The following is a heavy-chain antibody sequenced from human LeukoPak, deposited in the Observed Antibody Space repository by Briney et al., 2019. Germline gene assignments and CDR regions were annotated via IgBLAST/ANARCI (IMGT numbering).Heavy chain of an antibody. V-gene: IGHV3-53*01. D-gene: IGHD6-19*01. Sequence: GRSLRLSCAASGFTVSSNSMTWVRQAPGKGLEWVSILYNGGGANYADSVKGRFTISRDNSRNTLFLQMNSLRDEDTAVYYCARRDPTGWFHHFDYWGQGTLVTVSS. CDR2: LYNGGGA. CDR1: GFTVSSNS. J-gene: IGHJ4*02. CDR3: ARRDPTGWFHHFDY.